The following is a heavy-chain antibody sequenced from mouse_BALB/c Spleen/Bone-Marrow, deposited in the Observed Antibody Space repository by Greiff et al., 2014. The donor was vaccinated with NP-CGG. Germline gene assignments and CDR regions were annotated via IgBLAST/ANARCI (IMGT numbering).Heavy chain of an antibody. CDR1: GYTFTDYE. Sequence: SGAELVRPGASVTLSCKASGYTFTDYEMHWVKQTPVHGLEWIGAIDPETGGTAYNQKFKGKATLTADKSSSTAYMELRSLTSEDSAVYYCTRGGNFITTVVADFDYWGQGTTLTVSS. J-gene: IGHJ2*01. CDR2: IDPETGGT. CDR3: TRGGNFITTVVADFDY. D-gene: IGHD1-1*01. V-gene: IGHV1-15*01.